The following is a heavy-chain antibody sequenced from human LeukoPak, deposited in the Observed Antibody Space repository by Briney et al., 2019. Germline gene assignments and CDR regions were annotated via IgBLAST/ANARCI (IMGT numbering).Heavy chain of an antibody. D-gene: IGHD3-10*01. CDR1: GGSISSSSYY. CDR3: ARGGSGSYYLYYFDY. V-gene: IGHV4-39*07. J-gene: IGHJ4*02. CDR2: IYYSGST. Sequence: SETLSLTCTVSGGSISSSSYYWGWIRQPPGKGLEWIGSIYYSGSTYYNPSLKSRVTISVDTSKNQFSLKLSSVTAADTAVYYCARGGSGSYYLYYFDYWGQGTLVTVSS.